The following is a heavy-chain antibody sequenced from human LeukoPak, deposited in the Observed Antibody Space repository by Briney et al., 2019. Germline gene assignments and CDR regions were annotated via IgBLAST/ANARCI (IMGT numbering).Heavy chain of an antibody. D-gene: IGHD4-17*01. Sequence: GGSLRLSRAASGFTFSSYRMHWVRQAPGKGLEWVSSISSSSSYIYYADSVKGRFTISRDNAKNSVYLQMNSLRAEDTAVYYCARDLTTVTSYYGMDVWGQGTTVTVSS. J-gene: IGHJ6*02. V-gene: IGHV3-21*01. CDR3: ARDLTTVTSYYGMDV. CDR1: GFTFSSYR. CDR2: ISSSSSYI.